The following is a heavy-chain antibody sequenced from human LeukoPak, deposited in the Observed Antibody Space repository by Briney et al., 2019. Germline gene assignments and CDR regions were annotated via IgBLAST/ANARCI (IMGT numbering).Heavy chain of an antibody. CDR2: IYYSGST. D-gene: IGHD2-2*01. Sequence: SETLSLTCTVSGGSIGSSNYYWGWIRQPPGKGLEWIGSIYYSGSTYYNPSLKSRVTISVDTSKNQFSLKLSSVTAADTAVYYCAREYSDIVVVPAANWFDPWGQGTLVTVSS. CDR1: GGSIGSSNYY. J-gene: IGHJ5*02. CDR3: AREYSDIVVVPAANWFDP. V-gene: IGHV4-39*07.